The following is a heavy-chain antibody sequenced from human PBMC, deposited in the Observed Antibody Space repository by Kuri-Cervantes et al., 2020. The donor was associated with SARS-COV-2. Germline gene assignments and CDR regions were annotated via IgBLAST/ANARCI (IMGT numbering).Heavy chain of an antibody. CDR2: IWYDGSNK. Sequence: GGSLRLTCAASGFTVSSDCMTWFRQAPGKGLEWVAVIWYDGSNKYYADSVKGRFTISRDNSKNTLYLQMNSLRAEDTAVYYCARERYSSGSAFDIWGQGTMVTVSS. D-gene: IGHD6-19*01. CDR1: GFTVSSDC. V-gene: IGHV3-33*08. J-gene: IGHJ3*02. CDR3: ARERYSSGSAFDI.